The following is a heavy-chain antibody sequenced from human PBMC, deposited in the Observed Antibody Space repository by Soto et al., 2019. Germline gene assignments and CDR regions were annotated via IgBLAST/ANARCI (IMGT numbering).Heavy chain of an antibody. V-gene: IGHV1-3*05. CDR1: GYTFTSYA. D-gene: IGHD6-19*01. CDR2: INAGNGNT. J-gene: IGHJ4*02. Sequence: QVQLVQSGTEEKKPGASVKVSCKASGYTFTSYAMHWVRQAPGQRLEWMGWINAGNGNTKYSQRFQGRVTITRDTSVSTADMELSSLRSADTAVYYCARAVAVRADFVYWGQGTLVTVSS. CDR3: ARAVAVRADFVY.